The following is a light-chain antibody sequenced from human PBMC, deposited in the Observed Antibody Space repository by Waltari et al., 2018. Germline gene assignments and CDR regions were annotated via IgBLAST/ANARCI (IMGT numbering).Light chain of an antibody. CDR3: MQALQTVT. CDR2: MAS. Sequence: DIVMTQSPLSLSVTPGETASISCRSSPSLLNGNGDSYLDWYLQRPGQSPQLLIYMASNRASGVPDRFSGSGSGTDFTLKINRVEAEDVGVYYCMQALQTVTFGPGTKVDI. J-gene: IGKJ3*01. CDR1: PSLLNGNGDSY. V-gene: IGKV2-28*01.